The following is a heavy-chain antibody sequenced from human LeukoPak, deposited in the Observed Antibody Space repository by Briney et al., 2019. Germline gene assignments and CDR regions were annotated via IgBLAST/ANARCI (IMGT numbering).Heavy chain of an antibody. J-gene: IGHJ4*02. CDR1: GFPFSSCA. Sequence: GGSLRLSCAASGFPFSSCAMSWVRQAPGKGLEGVSTISGGGGSIYYADSVKGRFTISRDDSKNTLYLQMNSLRADDTALYYCASRTAAALGPLDFWGQGTLVTVSS. V-gene: IGHV3-23*01. D-gene: IGHD2-15*01. CDR2: ISGGGGSI. CDR3: ASRTAAALGPLDF.